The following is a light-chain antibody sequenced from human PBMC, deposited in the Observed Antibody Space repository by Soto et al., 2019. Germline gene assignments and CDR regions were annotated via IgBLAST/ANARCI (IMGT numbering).Light chain of an antibody. J-gene: IGKJ1*01. CDR1: QSIRND. V-gene: IGKV1-17*01. Sequence: IQMTQSPSSLSASVGDRVTITCRASQSIRNDLGWYQQKPGHAPKLLIYAASSLESGVPARFSGSGSGTEFTLTISSLQPDDFATYYCQQYNSYPRTYGQGTKVDIK. CDR2: AAS. CDR3: QQYNSYPRT.